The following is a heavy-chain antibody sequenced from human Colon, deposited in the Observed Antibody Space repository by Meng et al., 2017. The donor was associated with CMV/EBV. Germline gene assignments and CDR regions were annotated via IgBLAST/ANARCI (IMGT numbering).Heavy chain of an antibody. J-gene: IGHJ4*02. CDR3: LKLPPGY. D-gene: IGHD1-1*01. V-gene: IGHV3-74*01. Sequence: EVQVVESGGGLIQRGGSLRLSCVVSGFSSDDFWVDWVRQVPGKVPLWVSRIHSGGTSISYADSVKGRFTISGDNAKNTVYLQMNSLRDEETAVYYCLKLPPGYWGQGTLVTVSS. CDR2: IHSGGTSI. CDR1: GFSSDDFW.